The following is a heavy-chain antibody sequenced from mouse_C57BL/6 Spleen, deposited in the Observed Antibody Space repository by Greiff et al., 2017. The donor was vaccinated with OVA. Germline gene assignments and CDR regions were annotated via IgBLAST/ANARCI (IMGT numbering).Heavy chain of an antibody. J-gene: IGHJ2*01. CDR3: ARSTYYFDY. CDR1: GFSFTSYG. Sequence: VKLLESGPGLVQPSQCLSITCTVSGFSFTSYGVHWVRQSPGKGLEWLGVIWSGGSTDYNAAFISRLSISKDNSKSQVFFKMNSLQADDTAIYYCARSTYYFDYWGQGTTLTVSS. V-gene: IGHV2-2*01. CDR2: IWSGGST.